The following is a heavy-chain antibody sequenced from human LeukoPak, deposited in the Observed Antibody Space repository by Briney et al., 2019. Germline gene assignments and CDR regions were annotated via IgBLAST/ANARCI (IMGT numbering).Heavy chain of an antibody. J-gene: IGHJ4*02. CDR3: ARYSSTLRGLDY. Sequence: ASVKVSCKASGGAFSGYAISWVRQAPGQGLEWMGGIIPIFGTANYAQKFQGRVTITTDESTSTAYMELSSLRSEDTAVYYCARYSSTLRGLDYWGQGTLVTVSS. V-gene: IGHV1-69*05. CDR1: GGAFSGYA. D-gene: IGHD6-13*01. CDR2: IIPIFGTA.